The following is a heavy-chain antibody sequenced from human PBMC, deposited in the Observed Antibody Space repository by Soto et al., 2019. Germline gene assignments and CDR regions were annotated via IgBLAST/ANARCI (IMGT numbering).Heavy chain of an antibody. CDR3: AKSGLNAGLLWFGESPYHFDY. D-gene: IGHD3-10*01. CDR1: GFTFSSYG. Sequence: GGSLRLSCAASGFTFSSYGMHWVRQAPGKGLEWVAVISYDGSNKYYADSVKGRFTISRDNSKNTLYLQMNSLRAEDTAVYYFAKSGLNAGLLWFGESPYHFDYWGQGTLVTVYS. CDR2: ISYDGSNK. V-gene: IGHV3-30*18. J-gene: IGHJ4*02.